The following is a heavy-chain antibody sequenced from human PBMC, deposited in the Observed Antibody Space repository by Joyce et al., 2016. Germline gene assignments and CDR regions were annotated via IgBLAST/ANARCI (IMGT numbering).Heavy chain of an antibody. J-gene: IGHJ5*02. D-gene: IGHD3-10*02. V-gene: IGHV5-10-1*03. CDR2: IDPRDSYT. CDR1: GYSFTSHW. CDR3: ARHVTDWFDP. Sequence: EVQLVQSGAEVKKPGESLRISCKGSGYSFTSHWISWVRQMPGKGLEWMVRIDPRDSYTDYGPSFEGHVTISVDKTISAAYLQWSSLRASDTAIYYCARHVTDWFDPWGQGTLVTVSS.